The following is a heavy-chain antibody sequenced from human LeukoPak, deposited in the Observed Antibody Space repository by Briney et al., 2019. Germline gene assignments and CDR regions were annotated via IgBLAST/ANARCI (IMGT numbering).Heavy chain of an antibody. CDR1: GGSISSYY. J-gene: IGHJ5*02. D-gene: IGHD6-13*01. Sequence: SETLSLTCTVSGGSISSYYWSWIRQPPGKGLEWIGYFYYSGNTIYNPSLKSRVTISVDTSKNQFSLRLSSVTAADTAEYYCARQSAAGTNNWFDPWGQGTPVTVPS. CDR3: ARQSAAGTNNWFDP. V-gene: IGHV4-59*08. CDR2: FYYSGNT.